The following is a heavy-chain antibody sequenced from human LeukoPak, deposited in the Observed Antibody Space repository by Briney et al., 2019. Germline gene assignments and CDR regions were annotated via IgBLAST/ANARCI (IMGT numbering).Heavy chain of an antibody. CDR3: ARAVGGTTGFDY. V-gene: IGHV3-13*01. J-gene: IGHJ4*02. D-gene: IGHD1-7*01. CDR2: IGTIDDI. CDR1: GFTFRSYD. Sequence: PGGSLRLSCAASGFTFRSYDMHWVRQVPGKGLEWVSAIGTIDDIYYSGSVKGRFTISRDSGKNSVFLQMNSPGAADTAVYYCARAVGGTTGFDYWGQGTLVTVSS.